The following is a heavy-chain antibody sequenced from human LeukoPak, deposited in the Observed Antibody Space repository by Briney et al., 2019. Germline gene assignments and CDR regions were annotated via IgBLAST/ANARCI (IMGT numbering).Heavy chain of an antibody. CDR2: ISAYNGNT. V-gene: IGHV1-18*01. CDR1: GYTFTSYG. CDR3: ARETGLGSGWYDDY. J-gene: IGHJ4*02. D-gene: IGHD6-13*01. Sequence: ASVKVSCKASGYTFTSYGINWVRQAPGQGLEWMGWISAYNGNTKYAHKVQGRVTLTTDTSTSTAYMELRSLRSDDTAVYYCARETGLGSGWYDDYWGQGTLVTVSS.